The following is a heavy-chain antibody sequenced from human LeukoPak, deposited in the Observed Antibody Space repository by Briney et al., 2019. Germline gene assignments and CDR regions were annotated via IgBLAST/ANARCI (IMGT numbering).Heavy chain of an antibody. J-gene: IGHJ6*02. CDR1: GGSISSYY. D-gene: IGHD5-12*01. CDR3: ARLAPSGYDSYYYGMEV. Sequence: PSETLSLTCTGSGGSISSYYWRWIRQPPGKELEWIGYIYYSGSTNYNPSLKSRVTISVDTSKNQFSLKLSSVTAADTAVYYCARLAPSGYDSYYYGMEVWGQGSTVTVSS. CDR2: IYYSGST. V-gene: IGHV4-59*08.